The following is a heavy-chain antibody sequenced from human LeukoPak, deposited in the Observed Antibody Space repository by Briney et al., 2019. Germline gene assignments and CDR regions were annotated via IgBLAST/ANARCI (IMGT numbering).Heavy chain of an antibody. CDR3: TGRTTDA. J-gene: IGHJ5*02. CDR1: GFTFDKYF. Sequence: GALRPSCAASGFTFDKYFIHWVRQAPGKGLDWVSSISGTSTYIDYADSVKGRLTISRINAKNSLYLQMNSLGAEDTAVYYCTGRTTDAWGQGTLVTVSS. D-gene: IGHD2-2*01. CDR2: ISGTSTYI. V-gene: IGHV3-21*04.